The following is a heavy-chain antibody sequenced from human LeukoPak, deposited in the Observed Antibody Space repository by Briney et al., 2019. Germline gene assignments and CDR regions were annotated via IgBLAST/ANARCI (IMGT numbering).Heavy chain of an antibody. Sequence: GGSLRLSCAASGFTFSTYSMNWVRQAPGKGLEWVSYISSSSSTIYYADSVKGRFTISRDSAKNSLYLQMNSLRAEDTAVYYCARGSTYYDSSGQVPFDYWGQGTLVTVSS. CDR1: GFTFSTYS. D-gene: IGHD3-22*01. CDR3: ARGSTYYDSSGQVPFDY. CDR2: ISSSSSTI. V-gene: IGHV3-48*01. J-gene: IGHJ4*02.